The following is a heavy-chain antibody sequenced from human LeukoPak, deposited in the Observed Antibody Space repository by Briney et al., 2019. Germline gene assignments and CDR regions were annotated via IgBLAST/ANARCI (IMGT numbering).Heavy chain of an antibody. CDR1: GYTFTSYD. V-gene: IGHV1-8*01. J-gene: IGHJ4*02. CDR2: MNPNSGNT. Sequence: ASVKVSCKASGYTFTSYDINWVRQATGQGLEWMGWMNPNSGNTGYAQKFQGRVTMTRNTSISTAYMELSSLRSEDTAVYYCARDTGYYGSGSGVVEYWGQGTLVTVSS. CDR3: ARDTGYYGSGSGVVEY. D-gene: IGHD3-10*01.